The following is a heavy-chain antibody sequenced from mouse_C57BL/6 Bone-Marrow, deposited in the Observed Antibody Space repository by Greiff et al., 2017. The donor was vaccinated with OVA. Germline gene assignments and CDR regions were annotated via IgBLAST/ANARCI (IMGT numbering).Heavy chain of an antibody. D-gene: IGHD3-2*02. J-gene: IGHJ3*01. V-gene: IGHV1-59*01. CDR2: IDPSDSYT. Sequence: QVQLQQSGAELARPGASVKLSCKASGYTFTSYWMHWVKQRPGQGLEWIGVIDPSDSYTNYNQKFKGKATLTVDTSSSTAYMQLSSLTSEDSAVYYCARSSGPGFAYWGQGTLVTVSA. CDR3: ARSSGPGFAY. CDR1: GYTFTSYW.